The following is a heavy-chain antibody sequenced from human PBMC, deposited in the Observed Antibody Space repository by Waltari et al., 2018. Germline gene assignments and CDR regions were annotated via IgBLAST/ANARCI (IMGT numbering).Heavy chain of an antibody. J-gene: IGHJ3*02. CDR2: ISSLISI. Sequence: EVQLVESGGGLVKPGGSLRLSCAASGFTLSTYSMNWVRQAPGKGREWAPSISSLISIYYLDSVKGRFTISRDNAKNSLYLQMNSLRAEDTAVYYCGRDVYGDYVGGGGGAFDIWGQGTMVTVSS. D-gene: IGHD4-17*01. CDR1: GFTLSTYS. V-gene: IGHV3-21*01. CDR3: GRDVYGDYVGGGGGAFDI.